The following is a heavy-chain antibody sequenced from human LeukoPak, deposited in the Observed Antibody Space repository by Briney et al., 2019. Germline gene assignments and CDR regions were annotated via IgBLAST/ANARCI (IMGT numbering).Heavy chain of an antibody. CDR3: AIGRGYCSGGSCQASYFVY. CDR2: INHSGST. J-gene: IGHJ4*02. Sequence: SETLSLTCAVYGGSFSGYYWRWIRQPPGKGLEWIGEINHSGSTNYNPSLKSRVTISVDTSKNQFSLKLSSVTAAGTAVYYCAIGRGYCSGGSCQASYFVYWGQGTLVTVSS. V-gene: IGHV4-34*01. D-gene: IGHD2-15*01. CDR1: GGSFSGYY.